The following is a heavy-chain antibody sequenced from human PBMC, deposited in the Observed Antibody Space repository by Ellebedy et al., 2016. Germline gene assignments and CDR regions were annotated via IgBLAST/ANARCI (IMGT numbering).Heavy chain of an antibody. CDR2: INRDGSST. V-gene: IGHV3-74*01. Sequence: HTGGSLRLSCVASGFTFSSDWMHWVRQAPGKGLVWVSRINRDGSSTSYADSVKGRFTISRDNAKNTLNLQMNSLRAEDTAVYYCLEEGGYRYDYAWGQGTLVTVSS. CDR3: LEEGGYRYDYA. J-gene: IGHJ5*02. D-gene: IGHD5-18*01. CDR1: GFTFSSDW.